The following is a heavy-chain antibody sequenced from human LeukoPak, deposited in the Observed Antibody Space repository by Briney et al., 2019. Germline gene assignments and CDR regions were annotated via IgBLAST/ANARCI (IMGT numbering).Heavy chain of an antibody. D-gene: IGHD2-2*01. CDR2: IIPILGIA. Sequence: SVKVSCKASGGTFSSYAISWVRQAPGQGLEWMGRIIPILGIANYAQKFQGRVTITADKSTSTAYMELSSLRSEDTAVYYCASLGDIAVVPAELNDAFDIWGQGTMVTVSS. CDR3: ASLGDIAVVPAELNDAFDI. J-gene: IGHJ3*02. CDR1: GGTFSSYA. V-gene: IGHV1-69*04.